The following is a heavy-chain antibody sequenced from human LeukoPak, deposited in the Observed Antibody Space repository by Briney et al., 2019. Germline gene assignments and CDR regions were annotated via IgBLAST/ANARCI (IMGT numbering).Heavy chain of an antibody. D-gene: IGHD1-26*01. Sequence: ASVKVPCKASGYTFTSYGISWVRQAPGQGLEWMGWISAYNGNTNYAQKLQGRVTMTTDTSTSTAYMELRSLRSDDTAVYYCARDPISGSYAYYYYGMDVWGQGTTVTVSS. CDR1: GYTFTSYG. J-gene: IGHJ6*02. CDR2: ISAYNGNT. V-gene: IGHV1-18*01. CDR3: ARDPISGSYAYYYYGMDV.